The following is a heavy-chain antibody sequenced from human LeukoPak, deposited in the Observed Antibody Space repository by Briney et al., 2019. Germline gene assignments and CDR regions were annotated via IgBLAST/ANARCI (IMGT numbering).Heavy chain of an antibody. CDR3: ARDGYNDIFDY. Sequence: GGSLRLSCAASGFTFSSYSMNWVRQAPGKGLEWVSYISSSSTIYYADSVKGRFTISRDNAKNSLYLQMNSLRAEDTAVYYCARDGYNDIFDYWGQGTLVTVSS. CDR2: ISSSSTI. V-gene: IGHV3-48*04. CDR1: GFTFSSYS. J-gene: IGHJ4*02. D-gene: IGHD5-24*01.